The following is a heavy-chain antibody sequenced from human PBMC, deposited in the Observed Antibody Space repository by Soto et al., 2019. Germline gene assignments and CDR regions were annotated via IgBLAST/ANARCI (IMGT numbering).Heavy chain of an antibody. V-gene: IGHV3-30*18. J-gene: IGHJ4*02. CDR1: GFTFSTYG. CDR2: ISYDGSNK. Sequence: QVQLVESGGGVVQPGRSLRLSCAASGFTFSTYGMHWVRQAPGKGLEWVAFISYDGSNKYYADSVKGRFTISRDNSKNTLYLQMNSLIAEDTAVYYCAKDYTDYTYSFDYWGQGTLVTVSS. D-gene: IGHD4-4*01. CDR3: AKDYTDYTYSFDY.